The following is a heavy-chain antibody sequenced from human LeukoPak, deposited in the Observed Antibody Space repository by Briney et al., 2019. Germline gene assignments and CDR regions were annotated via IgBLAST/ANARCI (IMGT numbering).Heavy chain of an antibody. J-gene: IGHJ6*02. CDR1: GFTFSSYE. CDR2: ISSSGSTI. CDR3: ARDLALYVSASSWTLGGYYYYGMDV. V-gene: IGHV3-48*03. D-gene: IGHD6-13*01. Sequence: GGSLRLSCAASGFTFSSYEMNWVRQAPGKGLEWVSYISSSGSTIYYADSVKGRFTISGDNAKNSLYLQMNSLRAEDTAVYYYARDLALYVSASSWTLGGYYYYGMDVWGQGTTVTVSS.